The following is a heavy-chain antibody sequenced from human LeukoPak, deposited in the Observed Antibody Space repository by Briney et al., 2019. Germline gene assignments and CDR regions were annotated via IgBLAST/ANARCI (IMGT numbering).Heavy chain of an antibody. CDR2: ISGSGGST. J-gene: IGHJ4*02. D-gene: IGHD5-18*01. Sequence: GGSLRLSCAASGFTFSSYAMSWVRQASGKGLEWVSAISGSGGSTYYADSVKGRFTISRDNSKNTLYLQMNSLRAEDTAVYYCAKGGYSYGYPLDYWGQGTLVTVSS. CDR1: GFTFSSYA. V-gene: IGHV3-23*01. CDR3: AKGGYSYGYPLDY.